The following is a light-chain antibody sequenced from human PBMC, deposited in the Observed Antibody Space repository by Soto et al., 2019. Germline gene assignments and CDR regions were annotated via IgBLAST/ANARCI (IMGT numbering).Light chain of an antibody. Sequence: DIRMTQSPASLSASVGDRVTVTCLASQNIDKYLHWYQQKPGKAPNLLIFSASILQSGVPSRFIGSGSGTEFTLTISGLQPEDFATYYCQQTYSNSVTFGQRTKVDI. CDR3: QQTYSNSVT. CDR1: QNIDKY. CDR2: SAS. J-gene: IGKJ1*01. V-gene: IGKV1-39*01.